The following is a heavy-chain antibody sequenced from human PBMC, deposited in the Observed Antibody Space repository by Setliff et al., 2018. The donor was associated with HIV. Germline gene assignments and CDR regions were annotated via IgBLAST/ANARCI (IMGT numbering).Heavy chain of an antibody. CDR3: ARQVGSQYSYWAYYFDS. CDR2: IFYTGTT. J-gene: IGHJ4*02. V-gene: IGHV4-38-2*01. CDR1: GYSIRDNFF. D-gene: IGHD5-18*01. Sequence: LSLTCAVSGYSIRDNFFWGWVRQPPGKGLEWIGSIFYTGTTYYNPSLKSRVTISLDTSTNRFSLKLNSVTAADTAIYYCARQVGSQYSYWAYYFDSWGQGALVTVSS.